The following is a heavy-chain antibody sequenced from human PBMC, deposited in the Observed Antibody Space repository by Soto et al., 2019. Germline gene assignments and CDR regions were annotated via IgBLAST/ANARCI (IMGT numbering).Heavy chain of an antibody. J-gene: IGHJ4*02. CDR3: AKEGGRAVTTILPDY. Sequence: QVQLVESGGGVVQPGRSLRLSCAASGFTFSSYGMHWVRQAPGKGLEWVAVISYDGSNKYYADSVKGRFTISRDNSKNTLYLQMNSLRADDTAVYYCAKEGGRAVTTILPDYWGQGTLVTVSS. D-gene: IGHD4-17*01. CDR2: ISYDGSNK. V-gene: IGHV3-30*18. CDR1: GFTFSSYG.